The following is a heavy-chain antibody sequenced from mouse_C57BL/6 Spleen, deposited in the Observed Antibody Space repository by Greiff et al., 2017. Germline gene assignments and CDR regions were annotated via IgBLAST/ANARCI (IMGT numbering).Heavy chain of an antibody. CDR1: GYTFTSYW. D-gene: IGHD2-5*01. V-gene: IGHV1-53*01. CDR2: INPSNGGT. J-gene: IGHJ4*01. Sequence: VQRVESGTELVKPGASVKLSCKASGYTFTSYWMHWVKQRPGQGLEWIGNINPSNGGTNYNEKFKNKATLTVDKSSSTAYMQLSSLTSEDSAVYYCARSRSNYEGYYAMDYWGQGTSVTVSS. CDR3: ARSRSNYEGYYAMDY.